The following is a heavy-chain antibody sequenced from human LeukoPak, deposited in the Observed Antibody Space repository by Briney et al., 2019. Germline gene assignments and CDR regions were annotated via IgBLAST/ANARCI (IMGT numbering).Heavy chain of an antibody. CDR3: ARGGRWLQLRPPNYFDY. Sequence: PSETLSLTCTVSGGSISSGDYYWSWIRQPPGKGLEWIGYIYYSGSTYYNPSLKSRVTISVDTSKNQFSLKLSSVTAAGTAVYYCARGGRWLQLRPPNYFDYWGQGTLVTVSS. CDR1: GGSISSGDYY. CDR2: IYYSGST. D-gene: IGHD5-24*01. V-gene: IGHV4-30-4*02. J-gene: IGHJ4*02.